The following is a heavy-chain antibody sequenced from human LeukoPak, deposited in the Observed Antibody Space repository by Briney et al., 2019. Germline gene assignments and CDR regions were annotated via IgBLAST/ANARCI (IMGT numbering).Heavy chain of an antibody. J-gene: IGHJ4*02. CDR2: IYYSGST. D-gene: IGHD3-22*01. CDR1: GGPISSSSYY. CDR3: ARDVRFYDSSAYGYFDF. Sequence: SETLSLTCTISGGPISSSSYYWGWVRQPPGKGLEWIGSIYYSGSTYYNPSLKSRVTISLDVSKKQFSLRLSSVTAADTAIYYCARDVRFYDSSAYGYFDFWGQGSLVTVSA. V-gene: IGHV4-39*07.